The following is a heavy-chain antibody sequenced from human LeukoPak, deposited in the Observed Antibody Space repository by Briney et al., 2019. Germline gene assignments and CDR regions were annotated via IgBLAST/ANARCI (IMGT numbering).Heavy chain of an antibody. CDR2: IYPGDSDT. Sequence: GESLKISCKGSGYSFTSYWIGWVRQMPGKGLEWLGIIYPGDSDTRYSPSFQGQVTISADKSISTAYLQWSSLKASDTAMYYCATQQPYSNGWYAGPDYFDYWGQGTLVTVSS. V-gene: IGHV5-51*01. D-gene: IGHD6-19*01. CDR3: ATQQPYSNGWYAGPDYFDY. J-gene: IGHJ4*02. CDR1: GYSFTSYW.